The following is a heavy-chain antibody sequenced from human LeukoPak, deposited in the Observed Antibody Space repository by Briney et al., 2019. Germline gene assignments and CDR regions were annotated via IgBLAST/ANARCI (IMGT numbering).Heavy chain of an antibody. D-gene: IGHD6-13*01. CDR3: ARGDPNSSSWYPLDY. Sequence: PSETLSLTCTVSGGSLSRYYWRWIRQPPGKALEWIGYIYYSGSTNYNPSLKSRVTISVDTSKNQFSLKQSSVTAADTAVYYCARGDPNSSSWYPLDYWGQGTLVTVSS. CDR1: GGSLSRYY. CDR2: IYYSGST. V-gene: IGHV4-59*12. J-gene: IGHJ4*02.